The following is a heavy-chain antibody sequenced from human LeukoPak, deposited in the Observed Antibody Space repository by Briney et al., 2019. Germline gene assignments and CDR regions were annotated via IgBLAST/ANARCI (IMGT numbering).Heavy chain of an antibody. CDR2: IYTSGST. J-gene: IGHJ6*03. Sequence: SETLSLTCTVSGGSPSSYYWSWIRQPAGKGLEWIGRIYTSGSTNYNPSLKSRVTMSVDTSKNQFSLKLSSVTAADTPVYYCAREEGYGGYYYYYYMDVWGKGTTVTISS. V-gene: IGHV4-4*07. CDR3: AREEGYGGYYYYYYMDV. CDR1: GGSPSSYY. D-gene: IGHD2-15*01.